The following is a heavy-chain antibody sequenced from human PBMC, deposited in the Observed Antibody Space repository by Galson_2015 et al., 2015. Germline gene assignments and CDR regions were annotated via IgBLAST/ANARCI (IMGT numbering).Heavy chain of an antibody. CDR1: GGSISSYY. CDR3: ASGIALRRFDY. J-gene: IGHJ4*02. V-gene: IGHV4-59*01. D-gene: IGHD6-6*01. CDR2: IYYSGST. Sequence: SLTCTVSGGSISSYYWSWIRQPPGKGLEWIGYIYYSGSTNYNPSLKSRVTISVDTSKNQFSLKLSSVTAADTAVYYCASGIALRRFDYWGQGTLVTVSS.